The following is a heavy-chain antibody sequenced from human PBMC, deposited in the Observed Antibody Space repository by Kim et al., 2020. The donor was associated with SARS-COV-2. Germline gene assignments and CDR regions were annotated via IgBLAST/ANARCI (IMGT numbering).Heavy chain of an antibody. V-gene: IGHV4-34*01. CDR3: ARIGCSSTSCYIDY. Sequence: SETLSLTCAVYGGSFSGYYWSWIRQPLGKGLEWIGEINHSGSTNYNPSLKSRVTISVDTSKNQFSLKLSSVTAADTAVYYCARIGCSSTSCYIDYWGQGTLVTVSS. CDR1: GGSFSGYY. D-gene: IGHD2-2*02. J-gene: IGHJ4*02. CDR2: INHSGST.